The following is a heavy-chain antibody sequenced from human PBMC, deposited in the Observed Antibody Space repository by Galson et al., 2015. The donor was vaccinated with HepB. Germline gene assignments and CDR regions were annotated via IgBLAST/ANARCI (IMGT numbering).Heavy chain of an antibody. CDR2: ISSSSSYI. Sequence: SLRLSCAASGFTFSSYSMNWVRQAPGKGLEWVSSISSSSSYIYYADSVKGRFTISRDNAKNSLYLQMNSLRAEDTAVYYCARVRPNWRGWEGDFDYWGQGTLVTVSS. CDR3: ARVRPNWRGWEGDFDY. CDR1: GFTFSSYS. V-gene: IGHV3-21*01. D-gene: IGHD1-1*01. J-gene: IGHJ4*02.